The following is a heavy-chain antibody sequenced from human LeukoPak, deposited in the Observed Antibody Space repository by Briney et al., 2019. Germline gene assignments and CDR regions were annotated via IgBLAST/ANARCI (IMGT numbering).Heavy chain of an antibody. D-gene: IGHD4/OR15-4a*01. Sequence: GGSLRLSCTASGFSFSGYWMTWVRQTPGKGLEWVANINQDGSKKSYVDSVRGRFTISRDSAKNSLYLQMNSLRAEDTAVYHCVRVDYRDXGIYYWGQGTLVTVSS. V-gene: IGHV3-7*04. J-gene: IGHJ4*02. CDR2: INQDGSKK. CDR1: GFSFSGYW. CDR3: VRVDYRDXGIYY.